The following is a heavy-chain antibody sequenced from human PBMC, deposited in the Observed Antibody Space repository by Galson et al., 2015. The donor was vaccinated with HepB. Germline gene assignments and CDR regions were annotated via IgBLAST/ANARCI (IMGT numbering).Heavy chain of an antibody. D-gene: IGHD3-3*01. CDR3: AKGGGAPTYYDFWSGYYSYYYYYMDV. J-gene: IGHJ6*03. Sequence: SLRLSCAASGFTFSSYAMSWVRQAPRKGLEWVSAISGSGGSTYYADSVKGRFTISRDNSKNTLYLQMNSLRAEDTAVYYCAKGGGAPTYYDFWSGYYSYYYYYMDVWGKGTTVTVSS. CDR2: ISGSGGST. V-gene: IGHV3-23*01. CDR1: GFTFSSYA.